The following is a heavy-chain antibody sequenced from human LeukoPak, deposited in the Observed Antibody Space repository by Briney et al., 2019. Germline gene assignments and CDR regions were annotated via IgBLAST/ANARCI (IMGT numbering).Heavy chain of an antibody. CDR1: GYTFTGYY. Sequence: GASVKVSCKASGYTFTGYYMHWVRQAPGQGLEWMGWINPNSGGTNYAQKFQGRVTMTRDTSISTAYMELSRLRSDDTAVYYCAREEFVGYCSSTSCYRVLDYWGKGTLVTVSS. CDR3: AREEFVGYCSSTSCYRVLDY. D-gene: IGHD2-2*01. J-gene: IGHJ4*02. CDR2: INPNSGGT. V-gene: IGHV1-2*02.